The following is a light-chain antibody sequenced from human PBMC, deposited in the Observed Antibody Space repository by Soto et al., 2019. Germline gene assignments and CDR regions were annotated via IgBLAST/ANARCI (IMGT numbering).Light chain of an antibody. CDR2: DAS. Sequence: IHRTKSAASPCASVRDRVTITYRASQSISSWLAWYQQKPGKAPKLLIFDASSLESGVPSRFSGSGSGTEFTLSISSLQPDDFATYYCQQSHSYPWTFGQGTKVDIK. CDR3: QQSHSYPWT. J-gene: IGKJ1*01. CDR1: QSISSW. V-gene: IGKV1-5*01.